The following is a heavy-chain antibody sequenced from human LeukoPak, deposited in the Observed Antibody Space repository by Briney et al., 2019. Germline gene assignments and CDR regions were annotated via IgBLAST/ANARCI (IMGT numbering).Heavy chain of an antibody. Sequence: PGGSLRLSCAASGFTFSSYALSWVRQAPGKGLEWVSAISGSGAGTYYADSVQGRFTISRDNSKNTLYPQMNSLRAEDTAVYYCAKDPEMTTVTPSFFDYWGQGTLVTVSS. CDR2: ISGSGAGT. D-gene: IGHD4-17*01. V-gene: IGHV3-23*01. CDR3: AKDPEMTTVTPSFFDY. J-gene: IGHJ4*02. CDR1: GFTFSSYA.